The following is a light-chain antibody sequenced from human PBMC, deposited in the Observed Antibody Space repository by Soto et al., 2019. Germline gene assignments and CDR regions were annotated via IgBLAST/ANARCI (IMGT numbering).Light chain of an antibody. CDR2: DVS. CDR1: SSDVGDYNY. Sequence: QSALTQPASVSGSPGQSITISCTGTSSDVGDYNYVSWYQEHPGKAPKHMIYDVSNRPSGVSNRFSGSKSGSTASLTISALQAEDEADYYCSSHTRRTTRVFGTGTKVTVL. J-gene: IGLJ1*01. CDR3: SSHTRRTTRV. V-gene: IGLV2-14*01.